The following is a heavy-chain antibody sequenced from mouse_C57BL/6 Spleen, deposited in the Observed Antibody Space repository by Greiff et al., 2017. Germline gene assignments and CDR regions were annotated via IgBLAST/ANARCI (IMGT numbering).Heavy chain of an antibody. D-gene: IGHD2-4*01. J-gene: IGHJ2*01. CDR1: GYSFPSYY. CDR3: ARGVYDYRFDY. CDR2: IYPGSGNT. Sequence: VQLQQSGPELVKPGASVKISCKASGYSFPSYYIHWVKQRPGQGLEWIGWIYPGSGNTKYNEKFKGKATRRADKSSSTAYMQLSSLTSEDSAVYYCARGVYDYRFDYWGQGTTRTVSA. V-gene: IGHV1-66*01.